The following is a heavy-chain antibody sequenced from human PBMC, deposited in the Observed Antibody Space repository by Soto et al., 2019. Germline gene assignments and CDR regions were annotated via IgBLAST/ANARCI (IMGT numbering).Heavy chain of an antibody. J-gene: IGHJ4*02. CDR3: ARDPALGGPFDY. Sequence: VASVKVSCKASGDTFSTYTLDWVRQAPGQGLEWMGRIIPLPGLPFYAQKFQGRVTITADTSTSTAYMELRSLRSDDTAMYYCARDPALGGPFDYWGQGTLVTVSS. D-gene: IGHD3-16*01. CDR2: IIPLPGLP. V-gene: IGHV1-69*10. CDR1: GDTFSTYT.